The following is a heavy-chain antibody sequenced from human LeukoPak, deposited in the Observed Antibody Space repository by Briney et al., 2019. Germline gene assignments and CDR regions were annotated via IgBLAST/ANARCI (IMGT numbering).Heavy chain of an antibody. CDR3: ASSSSGWRPYDDYYGMDV. CDR2: TYYRSKWYN. V-gene: IGHV6-1*01. Sequence: SQTLSLTCAISGDSVSSNSAAWNWIRQSPSRGLEWLGRTYYRSKWYNDYAVSVKSRITINPDTSKNQFSLQLNSVTPEDTAVYYCASSSSGWRPYDDYYGMDVWGQGTTVTVSS. D-gene: IGHD6-19*01. J-gene: IGHJ6*02. CDR1: GDSVSSNSAA.